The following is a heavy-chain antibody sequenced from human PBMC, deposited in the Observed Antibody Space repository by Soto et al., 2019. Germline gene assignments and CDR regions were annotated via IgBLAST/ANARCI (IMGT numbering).Heavy chain of an antibody. CDR3: ACWGHIVPVAPSDFDR. CDR2: IRSKTYGGTT. D-gene: IGHD2-8*02. Sequence: KTGGSLRLSCSSSGFTLADYALSWFRQAPGRGLEWVGFIRSKTYGGTTEYAASVKGRFTISRDDSKSIAYLQMHSLRAEDTAMYYCACWGHIVPVAPSDFDRWGQGTLVTVSS. V-gene: IGHV3-49*05. J-gene: IGHJ4*02. CDR1: GFTLADYA.